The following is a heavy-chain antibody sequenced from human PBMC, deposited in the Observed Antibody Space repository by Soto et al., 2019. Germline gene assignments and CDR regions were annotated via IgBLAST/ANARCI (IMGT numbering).Heavy chain of an antibody. J-gene: IGHJ4*02. CDR1: GYTFTGYY. CDR3: ARAYGSGSYYAY. Sequence: ASVKVSCKASGYTFTGYYMHWVRQAPGQGLEWMGWINPNSGGTNYAQKFQGRVTMTRDTSISTAYMELSRLRSGDTAVYYCARAYGSGSYYAYWGQGTLVTVSS. V-gene: IGHV1-2*02. CDR2: INPNSGGT. D-gene: IGHD3-10*01.